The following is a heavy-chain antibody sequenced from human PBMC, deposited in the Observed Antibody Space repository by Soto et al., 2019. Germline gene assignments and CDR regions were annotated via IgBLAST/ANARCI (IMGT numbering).Heavy chain of an antibody. D-gene: IGHD2-15*01. CDR2: ISYDGSNK. J-gene: IGHJ6*02. CDR1: GFTFSSYG. Sequence: QVQLVESGGGVVQPGRSLRLSCAASGFTFSSYGMHWVRQAPGKGLEWVAVISYDGSNKYYADSVKGRFTISRDNSKNXLYLQMNSLRAEDTAVYYCAKGIAPRNYYYYGMDVWGQGTTVTVSS. V-gene: IGHV3-30*18. CDR3: AKGIAPRNYYYYGMDV.